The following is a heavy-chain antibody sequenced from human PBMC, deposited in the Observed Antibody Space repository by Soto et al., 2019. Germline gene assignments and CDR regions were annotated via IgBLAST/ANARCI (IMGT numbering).Heavy chain of an antibody. Sequence: ASVKVSCKPSGYTFNTYYLHWVRQAPGQALEWMGVIHPSGGGTTYAQKFLGRVTVTRDTSTSTVFMELSSLRSDDTAVYYCARGGHIAVVHGRFDDWGQGTLVTVAS. D-gene: IGHD2-21*01. CDR2: IHPSGGGT. V-gene: IGHV1-46*02. J-gene: IGHJ4*02. CDR3: ARGGHIAVVHGRFDD. CDR1: GYTFNTYY.